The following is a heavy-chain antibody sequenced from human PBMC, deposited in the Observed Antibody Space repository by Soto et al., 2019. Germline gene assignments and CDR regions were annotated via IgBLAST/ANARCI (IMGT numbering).Heavy chain of an antibody. CDR3: AKEDTAMVNYYYGMDI. J-gene: IGHJ6*02. Sequence: XGSLRLSCAASGFTFSSYGMHWVRQAPGKGLEWVAVISYDGSNKYYADSVKGRFTISRDNSKNTLYLQMNSLRAEDTAVYYCAKEDTAMVNYYYGMDIWGQGTTVTVSS. D-gene: IGHD5-18*01. CDR2: ISYDGSNK. CDR1: GFTFSSYG. V-gene: IGHV3-30*18.